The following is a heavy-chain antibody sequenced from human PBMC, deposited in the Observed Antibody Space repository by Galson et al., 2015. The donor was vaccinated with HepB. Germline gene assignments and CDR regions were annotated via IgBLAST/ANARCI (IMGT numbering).Heavy chain of an antibody. CDR1: GFTFSDYY. Sequence: SLRLSCAASGFTFSDYYMSWIRQAPGKGLEWVSYISSSGSTIYYADSVKGRFTISRDNAKNSLYLQMNSLRAEDTAVYYCARYSGSCLDCFDYWGQGTLVTVSS. V-gene: IGHV3-11*01. D-gene: IGHD1-26*01. J-gene: IGHJ4*02. CDR3: ARYSGSCLDCFDY. CDR2: ISSSGSTI.